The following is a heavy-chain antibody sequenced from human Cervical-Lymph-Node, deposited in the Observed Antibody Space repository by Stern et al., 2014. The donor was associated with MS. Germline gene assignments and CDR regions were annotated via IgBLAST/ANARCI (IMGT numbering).Heavy chain of an antibody. CDR3: ARDVGAPNWFDP. J-gene: IGHJ5*02. D-gene: IGHD4/OR15-4a*01. Sequence: QVQLVQSGPGLVKPSQTLSLTCTVSGGSISSGGYYWTWIRQHPGKGLEWIGCIYYSGSTYYNPSLKSRVTISIDTSQEQFSLKLSSVTAADTAVYYCARDVGAPNWFDPWGQGTLVTVSS. CDR2: IYYSGST. V-gene: IGHV4-31*03. CDR1: GGSISSGGYY.